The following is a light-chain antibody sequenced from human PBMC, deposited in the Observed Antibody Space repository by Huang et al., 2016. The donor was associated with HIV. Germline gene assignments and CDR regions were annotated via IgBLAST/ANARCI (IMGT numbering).Light chain of an antibody. J-gene: IGKJ1*01. CDR1: QGITNS. CDR2: AAS. Sequence: DIQMTQSPSFLSASVGDRVTITCRASQGITNSLAWYQEKPGKAPMLLVSAASRLESGVPSRVSGSGSGTEYSLTISGVQPEDFATYYCQQYYGTPTFGQGTKVEIK. V-gene: IGKV1-NL1*01. CDR3: QQYYGTPT.